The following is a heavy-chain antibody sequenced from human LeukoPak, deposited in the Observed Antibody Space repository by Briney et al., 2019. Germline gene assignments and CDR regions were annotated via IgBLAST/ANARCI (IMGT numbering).Heavy chain of an antibody. V-gene: IGHV5-51*01. CDR2: IYPGDSDT. CDR1: GYSFTNYW. Sequence: LGESLKISCKGSGYSFTNYWIGWVRQMPGKGLEWMGIIYPGDSDTRYSPSFQGQVTISADKSISTAYLQWSSLKASDTAMYYCARRRDSSSWSENDAFDIWGQGTMVTVSS. CDR3: ARRRDSSSWSENDAFDI. D-gene: IGHD6-13*01. J-gene: IGHJ3*02.